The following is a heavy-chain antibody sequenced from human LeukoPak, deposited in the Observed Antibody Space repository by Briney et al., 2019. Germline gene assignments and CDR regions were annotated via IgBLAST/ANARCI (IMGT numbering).Heavy chain of an antibody. CDR1: GGSISSGDYY. CDR2: IYYSGST. V-gene: IGHV4-30-4*01. Sequence: PSETLSLTCTVSGGSISSGDYYWSWIRQPPGKGLEWIGYIYYSGSTYYNPSLKSRITISVDTSKNQFSLKLSSVTAADTAVYYCARDLVVAAGKYYYYYGMDVWGQGTTVTVSS. J-gene: IGHJ6*02. D-gene: IGHD2-15*01. CDR3: ARDLVVAAGKYYYYYGMDV.